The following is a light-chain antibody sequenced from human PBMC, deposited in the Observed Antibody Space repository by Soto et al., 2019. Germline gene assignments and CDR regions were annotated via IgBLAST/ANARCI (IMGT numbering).Light chain of an antibody. V-gene: IGKV1-39*01. J-gene: IGKJ2*01. CDR1: QSISSY. Sequence: DIQMTQSPSSLSASVGDRVTITCRASQSISSYLNWYQQKPGKAPKLVIYAASSLQSGVPPRFSGSGSGTDFTLTISSLQPEDFATYYCQQSYSTPQTFGQGTKLEIK. CDR3: QQSYSTPQT. CDR2: AAS.